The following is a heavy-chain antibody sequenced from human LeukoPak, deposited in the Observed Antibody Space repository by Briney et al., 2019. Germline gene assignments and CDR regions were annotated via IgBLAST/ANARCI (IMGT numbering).Heavy chain of an antibody. CDR3: ARVPDLSWQNFYYMDV. D-gene: IGHD6-13*01. J-gene: IGHJ6*03. CDR2: IVPRFGTA. CDR1: GGTLSTYA. V-gene: IGHV1-69*05. Sequence: SVKVSCKASGGTLSTYAISWVRQAPGQGLEWMGGIVPRFGTAIYAQKFQGRVTITTDDSTSIVYMELSSLTSEDAAVYYCARVPDLSWQNFYYMDVWGKGTTVTVSS.